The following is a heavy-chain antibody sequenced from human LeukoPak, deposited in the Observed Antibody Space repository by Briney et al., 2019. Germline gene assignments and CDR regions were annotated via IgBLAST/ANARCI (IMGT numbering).Heavy chain of an antibody. J-gene: IGHJ4*02. CDR2: ISYDGSNK. D-gene: IGHD3-10*01. Sequence: GGSLRLSCAASGFTFSSYAMHWVRQAPGKGLEWVAVISYDGSNKYYADSVKGRFTISRDNSKNTLYLQMNSLRAEGTAVYYCARTYYYGSGSPSFFDYWGQGTLVTVSS. V-gene: IGHV3-30*04. CDR3: ARTYYYGSGSPSFFDY. CDR1: GFTFSSYA.